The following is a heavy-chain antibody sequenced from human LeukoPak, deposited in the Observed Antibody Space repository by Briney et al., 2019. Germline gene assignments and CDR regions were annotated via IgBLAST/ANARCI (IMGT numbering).Heavy chain of an antibody. CDR1: GFTFSSYG. CDR3: AKDLDY. V-gene: IGHV3-33*06. CDR2: IWYDGSNK. J-gene: IGHJ4*02. Sequence: GGSLRLSCAASGFTFSSYGMHWVRQAPGKGLEWVSVIWYDGSNKYYADSVKGLFTISRDNSKNTLYLRMNSLRAEDTAVYYCAKDLDYWGQGTLVTVSS.